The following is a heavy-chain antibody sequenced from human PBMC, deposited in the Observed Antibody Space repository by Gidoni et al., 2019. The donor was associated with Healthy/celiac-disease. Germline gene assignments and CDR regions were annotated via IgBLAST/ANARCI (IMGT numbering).Heavy chain of an antibody. CDR3: AKDSIVVVPAATQYYYYYCMDV. V-gene: IGHV3-9*01. CDR2: ISLNSGSI. CDR1: GLTFDDYA. J-gene: IGHJ6*03. Sequence: EVQLVESGGGLVQPGRSLRLSCVASGLTFDDYAMHWLRQAPGKGLEWVSGISLNSGSIGYADSVKGRFTISRDNAKNSLYLQMNSLRAEDTALYYCAKDSIVVVPAATQYYYYYCMDVWGKGTTVTVSS. D-gene: IGHD2-2*01.